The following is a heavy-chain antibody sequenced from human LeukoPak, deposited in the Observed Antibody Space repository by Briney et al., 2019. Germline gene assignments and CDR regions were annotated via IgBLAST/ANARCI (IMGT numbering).Heavy chain of an antibody. J-gene: IGHJ5*02. CDR3: AKGVAAAEIDP. D-gene: IGHD6-13*01. CDR2: INHSGST. CDR1: GGSFSGYY. V-gene: IGHV4-34*01. Sequence: PSETLSLTCAVYGGSFSGYYWSWIRQPPGKGLEWIGEINHSGSTNYNPSLESRVTISVDTSKNQFSLKLSSVTAADTAVYYCAKGVAAAEIDPWGQGTLVTVSS.